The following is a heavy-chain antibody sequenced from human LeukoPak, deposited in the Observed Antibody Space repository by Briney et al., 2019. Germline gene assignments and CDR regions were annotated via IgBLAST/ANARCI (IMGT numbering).Heavy chain of an antibody. J-gene: IGHJ5*02. D-gene: IGHD2-15*01. CDR3: ARDKKRIMVAPYNWFDP. V-gene: IGHV1-18*01. CDR2: ISAYNGNT. CDR1: GYTFTSYG. Sequence: ASVKVSCKASGYTFTSYGISWVRQAPGQGLEWMGWISAYNGNTNYAQKLQGRVTMTTDTSTSTDYMELRSLRSDDTAVYYCARDKKRIMVAPYNWFDPWGQGTLVTVSS.